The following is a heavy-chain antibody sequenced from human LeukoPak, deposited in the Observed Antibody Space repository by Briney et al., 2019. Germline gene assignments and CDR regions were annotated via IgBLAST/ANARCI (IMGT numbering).Heavy chain of an antibody. CDR2: IYYSGST. Sequence: SETLSLTCTVSGGSISSYYWSWIRQPPGKGLEWIGYIYYSGSTNYNPSLKSRVTTSVDMSKNQFSLKVSSVTAADTAVYYCARARYGSGSLYFYYYGMDVWGQGTTVIVSS. V-gene: IGHV4-59*01. J-gene: IGHJ6*02. CDR3: ARARYGSGSLYFYYYGMDV. CDR1: GGSISSYY. D-gene: IGHD3-10*01.